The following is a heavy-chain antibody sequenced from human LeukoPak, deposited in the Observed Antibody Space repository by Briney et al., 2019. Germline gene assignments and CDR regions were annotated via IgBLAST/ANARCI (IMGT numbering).Heavy chain of an antibody. V-gene: IGHV3-23*01. Sequence: AGGSLRLSCAASGFTFSAYAMNWVRQAPGKGLEWVSGISGSGGSTFYADSVKGRFTVSRDNSKNTVYLQMNSLRAEDTAVYYCAKDLRPVDNRHDYWGQGTLVTVSS. D-gene: IGHD1-1*01. CDR1: GFTFSAYA. J-gene: IGHJ4*02. CDR2: ISGSGGST. CDR3: AKDLRPVDNRHDY.